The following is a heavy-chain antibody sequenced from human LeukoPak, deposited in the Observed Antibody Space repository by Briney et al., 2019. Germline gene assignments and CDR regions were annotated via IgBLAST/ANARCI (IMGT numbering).Heavy chain of an antibody. Sequence: GGSLRLSCAASGFTFSSYSMNWVRQAPGKGLEWVSSISSGGNYIYYADSLKGRFTISRDNSKNMLYLQMNGLRPEDTAVYYCAKWTGNSVNFDYWGQGTLVTVSS. D-gene: IGHD3/OR15-3a*01. V-gene: IGHV3-21*01. J-gene: IGHJ4*02. CDR2: ISSGGNYI. CDR1: GFTFSSYS. CDR3: AKWTGNSVNFDY.